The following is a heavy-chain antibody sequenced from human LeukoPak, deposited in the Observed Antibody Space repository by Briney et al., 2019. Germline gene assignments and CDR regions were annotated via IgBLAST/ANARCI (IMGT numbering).Heavy chain of an antibody. CDR1: GFTFSSYV. CDR2: ISYDGSNE. CDR3: TRGARGSGTASDY. D-gene: IGHD3-10*01. Sequence: GGSLRLSCAASGFTFSSYVMHWVRQAPGKGLEWVAIISYDGSNEYYADSVKGRFTISRDNSKNTLYLQMNSLRAEDTAVYYCTRGARGSGTASDYWGQGTLVTVSS. J-gene: IGHJ4*02. V-gene: IGHV3-30*07.